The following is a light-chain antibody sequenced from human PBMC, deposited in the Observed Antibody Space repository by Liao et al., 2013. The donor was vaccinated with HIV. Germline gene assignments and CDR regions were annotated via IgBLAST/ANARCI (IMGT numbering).Light chain of an antibody. V-gene: IGLV3-21*01. J-gene: IGLJ1*01. CDR1: NIGRKN. Sequence: SYELTQPPSVSVAPGKTARITCGETNIGRKNVHWYQQKPGQAPVVVIYYDTDRPSGIPERFSGSNSGDTATLTISRVEAGDEADYYCQVWDSSSDHYVFGTGTKVTVL. CDR2: YDT. CDR3: QVWDSSSDHYV.